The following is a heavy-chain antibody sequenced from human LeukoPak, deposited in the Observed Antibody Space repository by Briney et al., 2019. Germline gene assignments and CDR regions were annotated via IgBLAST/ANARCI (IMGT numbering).Heavy chain of an antibody. Sequence: PGGSLRLSCAASGFTFSSNWMSWVRQAPGRGLEWVANVKQDGSETYYVDAVKGRFTISRDKAKNSLFLQMNTLRVEDTAVYYCARAYSYAFEPWGQGTLVTVSS. CDR3: ARAYSYAFEP. D-gene: IGHD5-18*01. V-gene: IGHV3-7*04. J-gene: IGHJ5*02. CDR2: VKQDGSET. CDR1: GFTFSSNW.